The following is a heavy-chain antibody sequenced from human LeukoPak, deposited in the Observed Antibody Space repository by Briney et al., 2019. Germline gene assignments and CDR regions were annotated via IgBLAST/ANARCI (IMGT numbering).Heavy chain of an antibody. J-gene: IGHJ6*02. CDR3: ARVEYYYNLDV. D-gene: IGHD3-3*01. CDR1: GYTFTSYD. V-gene: IGHV1-8*01. Sequence: GASVKVSCKASGYTFTSYDINWVRQATGQGLEGRGRMDPISRHTGNAQNLPGRVTMTSDTSISTAYMELSSLRCEDTALYYCARVEYYYNLDVWGQGTTVTVSS. CDR2: MDPISRHT.